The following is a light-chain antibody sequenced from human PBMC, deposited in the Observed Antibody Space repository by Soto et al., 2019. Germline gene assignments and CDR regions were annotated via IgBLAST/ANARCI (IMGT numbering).Light chain of an antibody. J-gene: IGLJ2*01. CDR3: GTWDSSLSVGV. Sequence: QSVLTQPPSVSAAPGQKVTISCSGSSSNIGNNYVSWYQQLPGTAPKLLIYDNSKRPSGIPDRFSGSKSGTSATLDITGLQTGDEADYYCGTWDSSLSVGVFGGGTKLTVL. CDR1: SSNIGNNY. CDR2: DNS. V-gene: IGLV1-51*01.